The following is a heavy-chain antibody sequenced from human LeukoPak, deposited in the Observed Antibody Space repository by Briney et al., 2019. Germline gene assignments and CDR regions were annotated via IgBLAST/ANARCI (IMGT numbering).Heavy chain of an antibody. Sequence: GGSLRLSCAASGFTFSSYAMSWVRQAPGKGLEWVPAISGSGGSTYYADSVKGRFTISRDNSKNTLYLQMNSLRAEDTAVYYCATHPSGGGPGGAFDIWGQGTMVTVSS. CDR2: ISGSGGST. CDR1: GFTFSSYA. V-gene: IGHV3-23*01. CDR3: ATHPSGGGPGGAFDI. J-gene: IGHJ3*02. D-gene: IGHD1-26*01.